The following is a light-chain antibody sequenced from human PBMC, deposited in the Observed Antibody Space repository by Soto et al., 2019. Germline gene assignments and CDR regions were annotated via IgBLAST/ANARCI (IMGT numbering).Light chain of an antibody. CDR2: EVS. CDR1: SSDVGGYNY. J-gene: IGLJ2*01. V-gene: IGLV2-8*01. Sequence: QSALTQPPSASGSPGQSVTISCIGTSSDVGGYNYVSWYQQHPGKAPKLIIYEVSNRPSGVPDRFSGSKSGNTASLTVSGLQAEDEADYFCSSYGDSTVVFGGGTKLTVL. CDR3: SSYGDSTVV.